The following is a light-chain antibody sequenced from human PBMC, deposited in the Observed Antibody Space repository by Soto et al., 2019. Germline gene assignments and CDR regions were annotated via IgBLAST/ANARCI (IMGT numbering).Light chain of an antibody. CDR2: GSS. Sequence: EIVMTQSPATLSMSPGERATLSCRASQSISINLAWYQQKPGQAPRLLIYGSSARATDVPARFSGSGSGTEFNLTISSLQSEDFAVYYCQHYNDWLSTFGQGTRLEIK. CDR3: QHYNDWLST. CDR1: QSISIN. V-gene: IGKV3-15*01. J-gene: IGKJ5*01.